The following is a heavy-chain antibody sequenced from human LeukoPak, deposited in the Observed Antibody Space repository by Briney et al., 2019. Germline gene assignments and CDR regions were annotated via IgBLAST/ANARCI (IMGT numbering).Heavy chain of an antibody. D-gene: IGHD5-12*01. CDR2: IWYDGSNK. CDR3: ARGTTGGYSPSH. V-gene: IGHV3-33*01. J-gene: IGHJ4*02. Sequence: GGSLRLSCAASGFTFSSYGMHWVRQAPGKGLEWVAVIWYDGSNKYYADSVKGRFTISRDNSKNTLYLQMNSLRAEDTAVYYCARGTTGGYSPSHWGQGTLVTVSS. CDR1: GFTFSSYG.